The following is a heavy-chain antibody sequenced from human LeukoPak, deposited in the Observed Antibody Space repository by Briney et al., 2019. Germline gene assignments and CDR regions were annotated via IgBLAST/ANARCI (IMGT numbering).Heavy chain of an antibody. J-gene: IGHJ4*02. CDR3: ASARESNGGTIVRSGYDSFDY. CDR1: GHTFTGYY. D-gene: IGHD3-3*01. CDR2: MNPNSGNT. V-gene: IGHV1-8*03. Sequence: ASVKVSCKASGHTFTGYYIHWVRQAPGQGLEWMGWMNPNSGNTGYAQKFQGRVSIMRNTSISTAYMELGSLRSEDTAVYYCASARESNGGTIVRSGYDSFDYWGQGTLVTVSS.